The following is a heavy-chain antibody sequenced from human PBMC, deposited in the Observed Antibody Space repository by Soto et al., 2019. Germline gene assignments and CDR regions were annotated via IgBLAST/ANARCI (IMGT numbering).Heavy chain of an antibody. J-gene: IGHJ4*02. CDR3: ARSQRGRTAFTFDY. D-gene: IGHD3-16*01. Sequence: PSETLFLTCAVSGDSVSNDNYYWSWIRQPPGKGLEWIGYIYYSGTTNYNSYLKSRLSLSVDMSKNQFSLKLASVTAADTAVYFCARSQRGRTAFTFDYWGQGALVTVS. CDR1: GDSVSNDNYY. CDR2: IYYSGTT. V-gene: IGHV4-61*01.